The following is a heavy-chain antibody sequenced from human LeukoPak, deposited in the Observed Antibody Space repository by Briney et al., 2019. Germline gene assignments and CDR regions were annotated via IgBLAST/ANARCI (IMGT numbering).Heavy chain of an antibody. V-gene: IGHV3-48*02. CDR2: INSSSSTI. J-gene: IGHJ4*02. CDR3: ARGPAAAIDY. CDR1: GFTFSSYS. Sequence: PGGSLRLSCAASGFTFSSYSMNWVRQAPGKGLEWVSYINSSSSTIYYADSVKGRFTITRDDAKNSLFLQMNSLRDEDTAVYYCARGPAAAIDYWGQGTLVTVSS. D-gene: IGHD2-2*01.